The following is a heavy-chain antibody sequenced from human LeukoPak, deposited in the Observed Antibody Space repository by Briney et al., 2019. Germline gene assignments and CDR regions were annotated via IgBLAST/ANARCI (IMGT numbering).Heavy chain of an antibody. D-gene: IGHD5-12*01. Sequence: TGGSLRLSCAASGFTFTTYAMTWVRRAPGKGLEWVSTISGTGVTTYYADSMKGRFTISRDNSRNTLFLQMNSLRAEDTAVYFCAKSVGLGGYIILDSWGQGTLVTVSS. CDR2: ISGTGVTT. J-gene: IGHJ4*02. CDR1: GFTFTTYA. CDR3: AKSVGLGGYIILDS. V-gene: IGHV3-23*01.